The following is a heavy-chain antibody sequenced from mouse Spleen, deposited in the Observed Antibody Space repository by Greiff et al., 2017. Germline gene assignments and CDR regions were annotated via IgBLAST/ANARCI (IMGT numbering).Heavy chain of an antibody. V-gene: IGHV5-12-1*01. CDR3: ARQGLYGSSYVWFAY. D-gene: IGHD1-1*01. Sequence: EVQGVESGGGLVKPGGSLKLSCAASGFAFSSYDMSWVRQTPEKRLEWVAYISSGGGSTYYPDTVKGRFTISRDNAKNTLYLQMSSLKSEDTAMYYCARQGLYGSSYVWFAYWGQGTLVTVSA. CDR1: GFAFSSYD. J-gene: IGHJ3*01. CDR2: ISSGGGST.